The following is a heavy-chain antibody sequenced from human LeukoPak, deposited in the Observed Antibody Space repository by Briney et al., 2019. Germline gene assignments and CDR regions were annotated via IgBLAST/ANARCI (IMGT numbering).Heavy chain of an antibody. D-gene: IGHD3-10*01. J-gene: IGHJ5*02. CDR1: GGTFSSYA. Sequence: SVKVSCKASGGTFSSYAISWVRQAPGQGLEWMGRITPILGIANYAQKFQGRVTITADKSTSTAYMELSSLRSEDTAVYYCARVGVAYGSWNWFDPWGQGTLVTVSS. CDR3: ARVGVAYGSWNWFDP. V-gene: IGHV1-69*04. CDR2: ITPILGIA.